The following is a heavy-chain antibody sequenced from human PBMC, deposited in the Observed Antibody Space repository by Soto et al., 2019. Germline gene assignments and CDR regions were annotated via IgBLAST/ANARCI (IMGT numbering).Heavy chain of an antibody. CDR3: IGSFPF. CDR1: GFPFGNFL. V-gene: IGHV3-49*03. J-gene: IGHJ4*02. Sequence: EVYLVESGGGLVEPGRSLRLSCTASGFPFGNFLMSWFRQAPGQGMEWVGFIRSQPYGGTAEYAASVRGRFTISRDDSKGIAYLQMNSLQTEDSGVYYCIGSFPFWGQGTLVTVSS. D-gene: IGHD3-10*01. CDR2: IRSQPYGGTA.